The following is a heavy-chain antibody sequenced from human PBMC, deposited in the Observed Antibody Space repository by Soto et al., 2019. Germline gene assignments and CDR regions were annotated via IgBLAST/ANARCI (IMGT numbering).Heavy chain of an antibody. Sequence: EVQLLESGGGLVQPGGSLRLSCAASGFTFSSYAMSWVRQAPGKGLEWVSAISGSGGRTYYADSVKGRFTISRDKSMHTLYLQMNSLRAEDTAVYYCASYGSGSYSWFDPWSQGTLVTVSS. J-gene: IGHJ5*02. CDR3: ASYGSGSYSWFDP. V-gene: IGHV3-23*01. D-gene: IGHD3-10*01. CDR1: GFTFSSYA. CDR2: ISGSGGRT.